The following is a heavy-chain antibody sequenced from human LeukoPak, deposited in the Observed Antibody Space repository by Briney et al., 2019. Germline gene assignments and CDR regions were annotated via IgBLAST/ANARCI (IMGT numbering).Heavy chain of an antibody. D-gene: IGHD3-10*01. V-gene: IGHV3-66*01. Sequence: PGGSLRLSCAASGFTVSSNYMSWVRQAPGKGLEWVSFIYSGGSTYYADSVKGRFTISRDNSKNTLYLQMNSLRAEDTAVYYCARGDYGSGSYSFDPWGQGTLVTVSS. CDR3: ARGDYGSGSYSFDP. CDR1: GFTVSSNY. J-gene: IGHJ5*02. CDR2: IYSGGST.